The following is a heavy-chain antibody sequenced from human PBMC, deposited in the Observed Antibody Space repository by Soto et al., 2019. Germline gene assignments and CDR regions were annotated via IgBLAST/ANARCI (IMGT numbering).Heavy chain of an antibody. CDR1: GCTFSSHA. CDR2: IIPTLGTP. D-gene: IGHD1-1*01. CDR3: ARGDAQEVEPSNYYDMEV. Sequence: SVKVSCKASGCTFSSHAISWVRHTPGQGLEWMGGIIPTLGTPIYAQKFQDRVTIAADESTSTAYMELSSLKFEDTAVYYCARGDAQEVEPSNYYDMEVWGQGTTVSVS. J-gene: IGHJ6*01. V-gene: IGHV1-69*13.